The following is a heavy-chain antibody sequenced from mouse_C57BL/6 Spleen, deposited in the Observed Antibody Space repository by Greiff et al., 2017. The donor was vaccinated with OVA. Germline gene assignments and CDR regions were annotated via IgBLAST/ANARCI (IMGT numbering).Heavy chain of an antibody. CDR3: ARMGRGNGYFDY. CDR2: ILPGSGST. Sequence: LVESGAELMKPGASVKLSCKATGYTFTGYWIEWVKQRPGHGLEWIGEILPGSGSTNYNEKFKGKSTFTADKSSNTAYIQLSSLTTEDSAIYYCARMGRGNGYFDYWGQGTTLTVYS. J-gene: IGHJ2*01. D-gene: IGHD4-1*01. V-gene: IGHV1-9*01. CDR1: GYTFTGYW.